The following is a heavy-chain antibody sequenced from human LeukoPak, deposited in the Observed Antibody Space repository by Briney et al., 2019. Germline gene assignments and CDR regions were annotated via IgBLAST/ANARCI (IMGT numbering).Heavy chain of an antibody. CDR2: IYPGDSDT. Sequence: GESLKISCKGSGYSFTSYWIGWVRQMPGKGLEWMGIIYPGDSDTRYSPSFQGQVTISADKSISTAYLQWSSLKASDTAVYYCARTAGLGSYYDGFDYWGQGTLVTVST. CDR1: GYSFTSYW. V-gene: IGHV5-51*01. J-gene: IGHJ4*02. D-gene: IGHD3-22*01. CDR3: ARTAGLGSYYDGFDY.